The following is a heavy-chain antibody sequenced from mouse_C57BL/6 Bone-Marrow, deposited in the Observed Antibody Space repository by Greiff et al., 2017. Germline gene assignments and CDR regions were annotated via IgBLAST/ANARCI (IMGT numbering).Heavy chain of an antibody. V-gene: IGHV1-19*01. Sequence: VQLQQSGPVLVKPGASVKMSCKASGYTFTDYYMNWVKQSHGKSLEWIGVINPYNGGTSYNQKFKGKATLTVDKSSSTAYMELNSLTSEDSAVYYCARGDGSSTGYFDVWGTGTTVTVSS. D-gene: IGHD1-1*01. CDR3: ARGDGSSTGYFDV. J-gene: IGHJ1*03. CDR1: GYTFTDYY. CDR2: INPYNGGT.